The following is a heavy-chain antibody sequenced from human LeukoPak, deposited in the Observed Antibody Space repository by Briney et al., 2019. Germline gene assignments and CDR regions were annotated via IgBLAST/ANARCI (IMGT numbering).Heavy chain of an antibody. CDR1: GGSLSSYY. J-gene: IGHJ5*02. CDR3: ARPVPYDFWYWFDP. CDR2: IYYSGST. Sequence: PSETLSLTCTVSGGSLSSYYWSWIRQPPGKGLEWIGYIYYSGSTNYNPSLKSRVTISVDTSKNQFSLKLSSVTAADTAVYYCARPVPYDFWYWFDPWGQGTLVTVSS. D-gene: IGHD3-3*01. V-gene: IGHV4-59*01.